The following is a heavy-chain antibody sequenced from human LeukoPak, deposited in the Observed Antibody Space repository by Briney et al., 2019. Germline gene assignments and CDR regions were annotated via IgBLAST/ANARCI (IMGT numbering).Heavy chain of an antibody. CDR1: GFTFSSYA. D-gene: IGHD3-22*01. V-gene: IGHV3-64*01. CDR3: AKASVTMIVVATEYFQH. J-gene: IGHJ1*01. CDR2: ISSNGGST. Sequence: GGSLRLSCAASGFTFSSYAMHWVRQAPGKGLEYVSAISSNGGSTYYANSVKGRFTISRDNSKNTLYLQMNSLRAEDTAVYYCAKASVTMIVVATEYFQHWGQGTLVTVSS.